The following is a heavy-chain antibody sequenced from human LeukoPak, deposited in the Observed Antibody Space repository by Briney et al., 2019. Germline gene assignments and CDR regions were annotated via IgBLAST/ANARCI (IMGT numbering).Heavy chain of an antibody. CDR3: ARDGPLSITGTTGFLDY. V-gene: IGHV3-21*01. Sequence: GGSLRLSCAASGFTFSSHSMNWVRQAPGKGLEWVSSISSFSSYIYYADSVKGRFTISRDNAKNSLYLQMNSLRAEDTAVYYCARDGPLSITGTTGFLDYWGQGTLVTVSS. CDR1: GFTFSSHS. D-gene: IGHD1-7*01. J-gene: IGHJ4*02. CDR2: ISSFSSYI.